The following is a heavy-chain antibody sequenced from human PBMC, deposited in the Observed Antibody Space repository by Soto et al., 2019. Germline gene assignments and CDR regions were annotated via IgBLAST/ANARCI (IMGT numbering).Heavy chain of an antibody. CDR3: TKDDPINRD. J-gene: IGHJ4*02. CDR1: GFSFSDAW. V-gene: IGHV3-15*01. CDR2: IKSKTSGETT. Sequence: EVQLVESGGGLVKPGESLRLSCAASGFSFSDAWMTWVRQAPGKGLEWVGRIKSKTSGETTDYAAAVKGRFIISRDDSKNTLSLQMNSLTTEDTAVYYCTKDDPINRDWGQGTLVTVSS.